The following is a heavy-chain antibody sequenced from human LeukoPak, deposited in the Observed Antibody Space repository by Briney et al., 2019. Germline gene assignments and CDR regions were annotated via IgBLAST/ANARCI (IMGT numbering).Heavy chain of an antibody. CDR2: IKHDGSDK. V-gene: IGHV3-7*01. J-gene: IGHJ6*03. D-gene: IGHD2-2*01. Sequence: GGSLTLSCAASALTFSSYWMSWVRQAPGKGLEWVAYIKHDGSDKYHVDSVKGRFTISRDNSKNSLYLQMNSLRADDTAVYYCARARRPDGVVPAARYMDVWGKGTTVTVSS. CDR3: ARARRPDGVVPAARYMDV. CDR1: ALTFSSYW.